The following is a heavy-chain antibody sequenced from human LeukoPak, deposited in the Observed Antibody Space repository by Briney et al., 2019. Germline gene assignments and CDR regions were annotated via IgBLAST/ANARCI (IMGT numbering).Heavy chain of an antibody. J-gene: IGHJ3*02. CDR1: GFTFSSYS. Sequence: PGGSLRLSCAASGFTFSSYSMNWVRQAPGKGLEWVSYISSSSSTIYYADSVKGRFTISRDNAKNSLYLQMNSLRAEDTAVYYCAREVYGGNSGDDAFDIWGQGTMVTVS. V-gene: IGHV3-48*01. D-gene: IGHD4-23*01. CDR2: ISSSSSTI. CDR3: AREVYGGNSGDDAFDI.